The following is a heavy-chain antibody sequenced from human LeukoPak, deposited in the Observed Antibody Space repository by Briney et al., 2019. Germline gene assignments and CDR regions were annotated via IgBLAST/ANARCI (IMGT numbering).Heavy chain of an antibody. CDR3: AREREETYGSGSYTFDH. CDR1: GGTFSSYA. V-gene: IGHV1-18*01. Sequence: ASVKVSCKASGGTFSSYAISWVRQAPGQGLEWMGWINTNNGNTNYVQRLQGRVTMTTDTSTSTAYMELRSLRSDVTAVYYCAREREETYGSGSYTFDHWGQGTLVTVSS. CDR2: INTNNGNT. D-gene: IGHD3-10*01. J-gene: IGHJ4*02.